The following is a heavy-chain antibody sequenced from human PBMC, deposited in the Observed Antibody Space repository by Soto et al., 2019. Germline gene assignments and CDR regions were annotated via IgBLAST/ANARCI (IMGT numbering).Heavy chain of an antibody. V-gene: IGHV3-74*01. J-gene: IGHJ6*02. Sequence: PGGSLRLSCAASGFTFSSYWMHWVRQAPGKGLVWVSRINNDGSGTLYADSVKGRFTISRDNAENTLYLQMNSLRAEDTAVYYCARDLITMVRGVSSFYYYGMDVWGQGTTVTVSS. CDR3: ARDLITMVRGVSSFYYYGMDV. CDR2: INNDGSGT. D-gene: IGHD3-10*01. CDR1: GFTFSSYW.